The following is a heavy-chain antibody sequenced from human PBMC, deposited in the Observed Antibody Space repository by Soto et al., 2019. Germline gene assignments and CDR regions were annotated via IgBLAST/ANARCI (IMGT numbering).Heavy chain of an antibody. CDR1: GFTFSSYG. V-gene: IGHV3-33*01. J-gene: IGHJ3*02. Sequence: QVQLVESGGGVVQPGRSLRLSCAASGFTFSSYGMHWVRQAPGKGLEWVAVIWYDGSNKYYADSVKGRFTISRDNSKNTLYLQMNSLRAEDTAVYYCAGVYCSSTSCPSLEGAFDIWGQGTMVTVSS. CDR3: AGVYCSSTSCPSLEGAFDI. CDR2: IWYDGSNK. D-gene: IGHD2-2*01.